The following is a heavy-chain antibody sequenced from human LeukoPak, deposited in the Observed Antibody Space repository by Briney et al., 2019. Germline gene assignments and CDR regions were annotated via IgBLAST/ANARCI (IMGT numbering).Heavy chain of an antibody. D-gene: IGHD4-11*01. Sequence: VASVKVSCMASGGTFSSYAISWVRQAPGQGLEWMGGIIPIFGTANYAQKFQGRVTITADESTSTAYMELSSLRSEDTAVYYCARDAVTTHGRYYYYYGMDVWGQGTTVTVSS. V-gene: IGHV1-69*13. CDR1: GGTFSSYA. CDR3: ARDAVTTHGRYYYYYGMDV. J-gene: IGHJ6*02. CDR2: IIPIFGTA.